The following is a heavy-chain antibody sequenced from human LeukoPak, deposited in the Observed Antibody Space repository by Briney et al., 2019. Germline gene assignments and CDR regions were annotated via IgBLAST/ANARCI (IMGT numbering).Heavy chain of an antibody. Sequence: GESLKISCKGSGYTFTNYWIGWVRQVPGKGLEWMGIVHPGDSATRYSPSFQGQVTISADKSIRTAYLQWSSLKASDTAMYYCARRGGYEHFDYWGPGTLVTVSS. D-gene: IGHD5-12*01. V-gene: IGHV5-51*01. CDR1: GYTFTNYW. CDR2: VHPGDSAT. CDR3: ARRGGYEHFDY. J-gene: IGHJ4*02.